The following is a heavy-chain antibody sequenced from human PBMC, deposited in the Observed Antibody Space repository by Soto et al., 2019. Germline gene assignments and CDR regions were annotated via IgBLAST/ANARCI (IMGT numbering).Heavy chain of an antibody. CDR2: IYPGDSDT. D-gene: IGHD6-19*01. Sequence: PGESLKISCKGSGYSFTSYCIGWVRQMPGKGLEWMGIIYPGDSDTRYSPSFQGQVTISADKSISTAYLQWSSLKASDTAMYYCASQTSSGWSWGPFDYWGQGTLVTVSS. CDR1: GYSFTSYC. V-gene: IGHV5-51*01. CDR3: ASQTSSGWSWGPFDY. J-gene: IGHJ4*02.